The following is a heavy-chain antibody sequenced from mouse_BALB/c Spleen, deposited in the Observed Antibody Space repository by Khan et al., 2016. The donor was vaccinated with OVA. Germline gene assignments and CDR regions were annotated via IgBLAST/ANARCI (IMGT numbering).Heavy chain of an antibody. CDR3: ARAWWYVFAY. D-gene: IGHD1-1*02. CDR1: GYTFTDYV. V-gene: IGHV1-77*01. CDR2: IYPGSGST. J-gene: IGHJ3*01. Sequence: QVQLQQSGPELVKPGASVKMSCKASGYTFTDYVMNWVKQRNGQGLEWIGQIYPGSGSTFYNEKFKGKATLTADRSSSTAYMQLSNMTSEDSAVYFGARAWWYVFAYLAQGTLVTVSA.